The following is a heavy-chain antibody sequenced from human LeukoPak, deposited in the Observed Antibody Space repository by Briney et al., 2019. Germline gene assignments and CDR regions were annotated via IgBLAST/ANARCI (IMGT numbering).Heavy chain of an antibody. CDR3: ARVPSGWYSAYFDY. V-gene: IGHV1-8*03. CDR1: GYTFTSYD. J-gene: IGHJ4*02. CDR2: MNPNSGNT. D-gene: IGHD6-19*01. Sequence: GASVKVSCKASGYTFTSYDINWVRQATGQGLEWMGWMNPNSGNTGYAQKFQGRVTITRNTSISTAYMGLSSLRSEDTAVYYCARVPSGWYSAYFDYWGQGTLVTVSS.